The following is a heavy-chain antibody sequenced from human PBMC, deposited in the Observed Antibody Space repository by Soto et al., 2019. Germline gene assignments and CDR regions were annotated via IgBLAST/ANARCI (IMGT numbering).Heavy chain of an antibody. CDR3: ARAYCSSTSCYADGNWFDP. D-gene: IGHD2-2*01. V-gene: IGHV1-18*01. CDR2: ISAYNGNT. Sequence: ASVKVSCKASGYTFTSYGISWVRQAPGQGLEWMGWISAYNGNTNYAQKLQGRVTMTTDTSTSTAYMELRSLRSDDTAVYYCARAYCSSTSCYADGNWFDPWGQGTLVNVSS. CDR1: GYTFTSYG. J-gene: IGHJ5*02.